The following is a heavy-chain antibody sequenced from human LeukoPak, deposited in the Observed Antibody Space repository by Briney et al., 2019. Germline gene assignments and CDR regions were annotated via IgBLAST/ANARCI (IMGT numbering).Heavy chain of an antibody. CDR3: ARAFLVGYSPEEYFFDY. D-gene: IGHD2-15*01. Sequence: SGTLSLTCTVSGGSISSSNWWGWVRPPPGKGLECIGEIYHLGTTNYNPSLKSRVTISVDRSNNQFSLKLNSVTAADTAVYYCARAFLVGYSPEEYFFDYWGQGTLVTVSS. J-gene: IGHJ4*02. CDR2: IYHLGTT. V-gene: IGHV4-4*02. CDR1: GGSISSSNW.